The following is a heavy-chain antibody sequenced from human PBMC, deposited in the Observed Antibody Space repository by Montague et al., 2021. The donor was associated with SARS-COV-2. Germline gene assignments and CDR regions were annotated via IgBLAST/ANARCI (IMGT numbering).Heavy chain of an antibody. CDR3: AGGGGFYNYGLDV. CDR1: GGSISNYY. J-gene: IGHJ6*02. Sequence: SETLSLTCTVSGGSISNYYWCWIWKPPGRGKEWVGNSYYSGSTDYSPSLTSRVTISLDMSKNQFSLQVTPVAAADTAVYYCAGGGGFYNYGLDVWGPGTTVTVSS. V-gene: IGHV4-59*01. CDR2: SYYSGST. D-gene: IGHD2-15*01.